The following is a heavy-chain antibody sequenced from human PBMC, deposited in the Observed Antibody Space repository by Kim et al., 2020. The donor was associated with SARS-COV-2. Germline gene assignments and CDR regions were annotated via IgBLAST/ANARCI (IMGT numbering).Heavy chain of an antibody. CDR1: GGTFSSYT. J-gene: IGHJ5*02. CDR3: ARDDHPNIVGAFNWFDP. CDR2: SIPILGIA. Sequence: SVKVSCKASGGTFSSYTISWVRHAPGQGLEWMGRSIPILGIANYAQKFQGRVTITADKSTSTAYMELSSLRSEDTAVYYCARDDHPNIVGAFNWFDPWGRGTLVTVSS. D-gene: IGHD1-26*01. V-gene: IGHV1-69*04.